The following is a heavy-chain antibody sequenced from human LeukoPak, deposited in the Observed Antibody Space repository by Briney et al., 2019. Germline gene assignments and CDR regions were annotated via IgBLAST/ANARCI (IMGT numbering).Heavy chain of an antibody. V-gene: IGHV3-33*06. CDR3: AKEYSGSCHHPFDY. Sequence: GGSLRLSCAASGFTFSSYGMHWVRQAPGKGLEWVAVIWYDGSNKYYADSVKGRFTISRDNSKNTLYLQMNSLRAEDTAVYYCAKEYSGSCHHPFDYWGQGTLVTVSS. CDR1: GFTFSSYG. J-gene: IGHJ4*02. D-gene: IGHD1-26*01. CDR2: IWYDGSNK.